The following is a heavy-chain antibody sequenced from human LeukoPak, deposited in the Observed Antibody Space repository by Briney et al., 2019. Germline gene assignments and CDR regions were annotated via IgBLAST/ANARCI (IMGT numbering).Heavy chain of an antibody. CDR2: INHSGST. J-gene: IGHJ4*02. V-gene: IGHV4-34*01. CDR1: GDSITGYY. CDR3: ARGFRRITIFGVVTKPQYYFDY. D-gene: IGHD3-3*01. Sequence: SETLSLTCSVSGDSITGYYWGWIRQPPGKGLEWIGEINHSGSTNYNPSLKSRVTISVDTSKNQFSLKLSSVTAADTAVYYCARGFRRITIFGVVTKPQYYFDYWGQGTLVTVSS.